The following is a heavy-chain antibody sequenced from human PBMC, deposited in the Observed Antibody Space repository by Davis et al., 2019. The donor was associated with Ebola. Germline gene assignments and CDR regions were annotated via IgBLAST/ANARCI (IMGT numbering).Heavy chain of an antibody. CDR2: ISSSSSYI. CDR3: ARDKARARDISAGYSSNGNWFDP. CDR1: GFTFSSYS. J-gene: IGHJ5*02. D-gene: IGHD5-18*01. Sequence: LSLTCAASGFTFSSYSMNWVRQAPGKGLEWVPSISSSSSYIYYADSVKGRFTISSDNAKNSLYLQMNSLRAEDTAVYYCARDKARARDISAGYSSNGNWFDPWGQGTLVTVSS. V-gene: IGHV3-21*01.